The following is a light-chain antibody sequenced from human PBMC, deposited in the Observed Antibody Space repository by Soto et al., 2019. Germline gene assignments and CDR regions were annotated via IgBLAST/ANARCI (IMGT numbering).Light chain of an antibody. CDR3: SSYTSSTTPYV. CDR1: SSDVGGYNY. V-gene: IGLV2-14*03. CDR2: DVS. Sequence: QSVLPQPASVSGSPGQSITISCTGTSSDVGGYNYVSWYQRHPGKAPKLMIFDVSNRPSGVSNRFSGSKSANTASLTISGLQAEDEADYFCSSYTSSTTPYVFGTGTKVTVL. J-gene: IGLJ1*01.